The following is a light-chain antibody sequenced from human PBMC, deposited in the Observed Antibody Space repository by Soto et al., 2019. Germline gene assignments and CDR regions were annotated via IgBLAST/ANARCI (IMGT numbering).Light chain of an antibody. Sequence: EIVMTQSPATLSVSAGERASLSCRASQSVSSNLAWYQQKPGQAPRLLIYDVSNRATDIQDRFSGRGAGTDFNLTISSLEPEDFAVYYCQQRSNWQITFGQGTRLEIK. J-gene: IGKJ5*01. CDR3: QQRSNWQIT. V-gene: IGKV3D-11*02. CDR1: QSVSSN. CDR2: DVS.